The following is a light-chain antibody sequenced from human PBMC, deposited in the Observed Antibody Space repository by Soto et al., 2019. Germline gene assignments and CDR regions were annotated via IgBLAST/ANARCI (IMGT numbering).Light chain of an antibody. Sequence: EIVLTQSPATLSLSPGESATLSCRATRSVSSYLAWYQQKPGQAPRLLIYDASSRPTDIPARFSGSGPGTDFTLTISSLEPEDFAVYYCQQRSNWPGTFGPGTKVDIK. CDR1: RSVSSY. V-gene: IGKV3-11*01. CDR3: QQRSNWPGT. CDR2: DAS. J-gene: IGKJ3*01.